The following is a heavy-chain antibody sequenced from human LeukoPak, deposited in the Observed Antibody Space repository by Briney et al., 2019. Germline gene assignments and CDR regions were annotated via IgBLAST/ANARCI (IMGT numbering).Heavy chain of an antibody. D-gene: IGHD1-26*01. Sequence: SVKVSCKASGGTFSSYAISWVRQAPGQGLEWMGGIIPIFGTANYAQKFQGRVTITADESTSTAYMELSSLRSEDTAVYYCAAITNPVGATPDYWGQGTLVTVSS. J-gene: IGHJ4*02. V-gene: IGHV1-69*01. CDR1: GGTFSSYA. CDR3: AAITNPVGATPDY. CDR2: IIPIFGTA.